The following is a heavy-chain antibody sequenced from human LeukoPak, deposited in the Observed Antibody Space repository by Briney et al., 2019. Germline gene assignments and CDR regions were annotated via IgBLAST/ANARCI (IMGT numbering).Heavy chain of an antibody. J-gene: IGHJ4*02. V-gene: IGHV4-59*01. D-gene: IGHD3-10*01. CDR1: GGSISSYY. Sequence: SETLSLTCTVSGGSISSYYWSWIRQPPGKGLERIGYIYYSGSTNYNPSLKSRVTISADTSKNQFSLKLSSVTAADAAVYYCARLFYGSGNAFDYCGQGTLVTV. CDR3: ARLFYGSGNAFDY. CDR2: IYYSGST.